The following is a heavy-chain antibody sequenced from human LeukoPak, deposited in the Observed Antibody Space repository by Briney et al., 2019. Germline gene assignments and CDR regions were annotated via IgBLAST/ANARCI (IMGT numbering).Heavy chain of an antibody. CDR3: ARRGRSSSNFDF. J-gene: IGHJ4*02. CDR2: IDPTDSYT. Sequence: GESLRISCKGSGYIFTSYWITWVRQMPGKGLEWMGMIDPTDSYTNYSPSFQGHVTISTDKSISTAYLQWSSMKASDTAIYYCARRGRSSSNFDFWGQGTLVTVSS. D-gene: IGHD6-6*01. V-gene: IGHV5-10-1*01. CDR1: GYIFTSYW.